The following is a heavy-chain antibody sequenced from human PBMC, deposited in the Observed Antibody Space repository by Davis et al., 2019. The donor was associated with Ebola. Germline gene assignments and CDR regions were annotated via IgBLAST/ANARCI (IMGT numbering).Heavy chain of an antibody. J-gene: IGHJ4*02. CDR2: IYSGGST. CDR1: GFTVSSNY. V-gene: IGHV3-53*05. Sequence: GESLKISCAASGFTVSSNYMSWVRQAPGKGLEWVSVIYSGGSTYYADSVKGRFTISRDNSKNTLYLQMNSLRAEDTAVFYCAKVDRRVTKDYGDYVDYWGQGTLVTVSS. CDR3: AKVDRRVTKDYGDYVDY. D-gene: IGHD4-17*01.